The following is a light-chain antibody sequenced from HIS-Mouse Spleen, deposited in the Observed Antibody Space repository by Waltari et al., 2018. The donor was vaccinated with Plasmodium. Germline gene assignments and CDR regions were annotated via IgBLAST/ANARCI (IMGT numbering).Light chain of an antibody. J-gene: IGLJ2*01. CDR1: KLGDKY. V-gene: IGLV3-1*01. Sequence: SYELTQPPSVSVSPGQTASITCSGDKLGDKYACWYQQKPGQSPVLVIYHDSKRPSGIPERFAATNSGNTATLTISGTQAMDEADYYCQAWDSSTVVFGGGTKLTVL. CDR3: QAWDSSTVV. CDR2: HDS.